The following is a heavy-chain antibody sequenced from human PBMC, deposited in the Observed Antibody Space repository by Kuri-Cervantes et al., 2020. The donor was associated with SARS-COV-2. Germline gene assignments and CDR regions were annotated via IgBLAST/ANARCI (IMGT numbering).Heavy chain of an antibody. D-gene: IGHD6-13*01. Sequence: SETLSLTCAVYGGSFSGYYWSWIRQPPGKGLEWIGSIYYSGSTYYNPSLKSRVTISVDTSKNQFSLKLSSVTAADTAVYYCASDRAAAGWGQGTLVTVSS. CDR3: ASDRAAAG. V-gene: IGHV4-34*01. CDR2: IYYSGST. J-gene: IGHJ4*02. CDR1: GGSFSGYY.